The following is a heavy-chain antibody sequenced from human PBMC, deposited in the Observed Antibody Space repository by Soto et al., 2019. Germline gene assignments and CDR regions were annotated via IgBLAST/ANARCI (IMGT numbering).Heavy chain of an antibody. CDR3: AIAPSPRDYYHGMDV. CDR2: IYPGDSDT. CDR1: GYSFTSYW. V-gene: IGHV5-51*01. D-gene: IGHD6-6*01. J-gene: IGHJ6*02. Sequence: PGESLKISCKGSGYSFTSYWIGWVRQMPGKGLEWMGIIYPGDSDTRYSPSFQGQVTISADKSISTAYLQWSSLKASDTAMYYCAIAPSPRDYYHGMDVWGQGTTVTVSS.